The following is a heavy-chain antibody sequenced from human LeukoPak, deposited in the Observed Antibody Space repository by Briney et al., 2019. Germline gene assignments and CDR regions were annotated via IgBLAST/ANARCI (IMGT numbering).Heavy chain of an antibody. J-gene: IGHJ4*02. D-gene: IGHD1-14*01. CDR3: VREPQAEYYFDY. V-gene: IGHV3-74*01. CDR2: INSDGTST. Sequence: GGSLRLSCAASGFTFSSYWMHWVRQAPGKGLVWVSRINSDGTSTRYADSVKGRFTISRDNAKNTLYLQMNSLRAEDTAVYYCVREPQAEYYFDYWGQGTLVTVSS. CDR1: GFTFSSYW.